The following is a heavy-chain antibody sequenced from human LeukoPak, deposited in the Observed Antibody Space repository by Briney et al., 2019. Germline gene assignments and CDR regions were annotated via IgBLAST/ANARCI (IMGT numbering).Heavy chain of an antibody. CDR2: IYHSGST. CDR3: ARGAVGATQHRRSYYYYMDV. J-gene: IGHJ6*03. V-gene: IGHV4-38-2*02. Sequence: AETLSLTCTVSGYSISSGYYWGWIRQPPGTGLEWIGSIYHSGSTYYKQSLKSLVTISADTSKNQFSLKLSSVTAADTAVYYCARGAVGATQHRRSYYYYMDVWGKGTTVTVSS. D-gene: IGHD1-26*01. CDR1: GYSISSGYY.